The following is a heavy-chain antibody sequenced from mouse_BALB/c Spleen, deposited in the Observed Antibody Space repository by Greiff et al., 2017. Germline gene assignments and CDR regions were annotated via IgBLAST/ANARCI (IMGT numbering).Heavy chain of an antibody. CDR3: ARGSWGYDGYYYAMDY. Sequence: EVQLQESGAELVKPGASVKLSCTASGFNIKDTYMHWVKQRPEQGLEWIGRIDPANGNTKYDPKFQGKATITADTSSNTAYLQLSSLTSEDTAVYYCARGSWGYDGYYYAMDYWGQGTSVTVSS. CDR2: IDPANGNT. CDR1: GFNIKDTY. V-gene: IGHV14-3*02. J-gene: IGHJ4*01. D-gene: IGHD2-2*01.